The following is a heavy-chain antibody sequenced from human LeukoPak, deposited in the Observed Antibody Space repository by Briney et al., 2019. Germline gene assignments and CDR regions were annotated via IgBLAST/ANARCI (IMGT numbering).Heavy chain of an antibody. V-gene: IGHV3-23*01. CDR1: GFTFSSYA. CDR3: AKDRPLYGSGGYYMDV. Sequence: GGSLRLSCAASGFTFSSYAMSWVRQAPGKGLEWVSAISGSGGSTYYADSVKGRFTISRDNSKNTLYLQMNSLRAEDTAVYYCAKDRPLYGSGGYYMDVWGKGTTVTVSS. D-gene: IGHD3-10*01. J-gene: IGHJ6*03. CDR2: ISGSGGST.